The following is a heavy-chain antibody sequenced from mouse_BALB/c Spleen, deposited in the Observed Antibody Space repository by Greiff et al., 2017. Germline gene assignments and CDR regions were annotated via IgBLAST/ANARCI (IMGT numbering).Heavy chain of an antibody. J-gene: IGHJ2*01. CDR2: ISSGSSTI. CDR1: GFTFSSFG. D-gene: IGHD4-1*01. Sequence: EVKVVESGGGLVQPGGSRKLSCAASGFTFSSFGMHWVRQAPEKGLEWVAYISSGSSTIYYADTVKGRFTISRDNPKNTLFLQMTSLRAEDTAMYYCARVGGTGTGDYWGQGTTLTVSS. CDR3: ARVGGTGTGDY. V-gene: IGHV5-17*02.